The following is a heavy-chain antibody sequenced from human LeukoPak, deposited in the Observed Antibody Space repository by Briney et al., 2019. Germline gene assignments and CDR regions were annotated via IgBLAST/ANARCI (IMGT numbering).Heavy chain of an antibody. J-gene: IGHJ4*02. CDR3: ARTTSFTASGYDY. CDR2: MNPNNGDS. CDR1: AYTFTNYH. Sequence: GASVTVSCKASAYTFTNYHINWVRQATGQGLEWMGWMNPNNGDSGYAQKFQGRVTITRDTSISTSYMELRSLRSDDTAVYFCARTTSFTASGYDYWGQGTLVTVSS. V-gene: IGHV1-8*03. D-gene: IGHD6-25*01.